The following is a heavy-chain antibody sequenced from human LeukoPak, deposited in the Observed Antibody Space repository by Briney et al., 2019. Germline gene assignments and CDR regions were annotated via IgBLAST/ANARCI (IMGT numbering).Heavy chain of an antibody. D-gene: IGHD3-10*01. CDR3: AKVGDY. V-gene: IGHV3-30*18. J-gene: IGHJ4*02. CDR1: GFTFSSYG. CDR2: ISYDGSNK. Sequence: GGSLRLSCAASGFTFSSYGMHWVRQAPGKGLEWVGVISYDGSNKYYADSVKGRFTISRDNSKNALYLQMNSLRAEDTAVYYCAKVGDYWGQGTLVTVSS.